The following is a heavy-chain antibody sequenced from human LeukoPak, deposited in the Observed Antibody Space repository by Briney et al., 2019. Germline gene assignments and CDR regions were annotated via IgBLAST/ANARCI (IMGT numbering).Heavy chain of an antibody. CDR3: AKDLLKEGSYGSGIDWFDP. J-gene: IGHJ5*02. Sequence: GGSLRLSCAASGFIFSNYGMHWVRQAPGKGLEWVSFIRYDGSHKHYADSVKGRFTISRENSKKTLYLQMNSLRPEDTAMYYCAKDLLKEGSYGSGIDWFDPWGQGAQVTVSS. CDR1: GFIFSNYG. D-gene: IGHD3-10*01. CDR2: IRYDGSHK. V-gene: IGHV3-30*02.